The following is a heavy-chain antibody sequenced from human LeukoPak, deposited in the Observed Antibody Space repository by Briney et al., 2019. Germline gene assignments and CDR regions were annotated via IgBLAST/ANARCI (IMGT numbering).Heavy chain of an antibody. D-gene: IGHD4-17*01. CDR1: EFTFSSYA. CDR3: GKDQGNGDYYRNYYYMEV. Sequence: GGSLRLSCVASEFTFSSYAVSWVRQAGGKGLEWVSFMSYNGGRVHYADSVKGRFTISRDKSRNTVYLQMNSLRAEDTAVYYCGKDQGNGDYYRNYYYMEVWGKGTTVIVSS. J-gene: IGHJ6*03. CDR2: MSYNGGRV. V-gene: IGHV3-23*01.